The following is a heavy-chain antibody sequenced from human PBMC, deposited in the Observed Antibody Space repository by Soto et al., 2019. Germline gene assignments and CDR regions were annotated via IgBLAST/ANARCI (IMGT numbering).Heavy chain of an antibody. V-gene: IGHV2-5*01. Sequence: SGPTLVNPTQTLTLTCTFSGFSLSTSGVGVGWIRQPPGKALEWLALIYWNDDKRYSPSLKSRLTITKDTSKNQVVLTMTNIDPVDTTTSYCPHNDDLWLGDSYFDYWGQGTPVTVSS. CDR3: PHNDDLWLGDSYFDY. J-gene: IGHJ4*02. CDR1: GFSLSTSGVG. CDR2: IYWNDDK. D-gene: IGHD3-10*01.